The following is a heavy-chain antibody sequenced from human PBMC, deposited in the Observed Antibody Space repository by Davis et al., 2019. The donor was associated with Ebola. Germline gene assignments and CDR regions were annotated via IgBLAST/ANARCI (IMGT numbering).Heavy chain of an antibody. CDR3: AHGTPPRPYYYDSSGYPLHFDY. CDR1: GFSLSTSGVG. CDR2: IYWNDDK. V-gene: IGHV2-5*01. Sequence: SGPTLVKPTQTLTLTCTFSGFSLSTSGVGVGWIRQPPGKALEWLALIYWNDDKRYSPSLKSRLTITKDTSKNQVVLTMTNMDPVDTATYYCAHGTPPRPYYYDSSGYPLHFDYWGQGTLVTVSS. J-gene: IGHJ4*02. D-gene: IGHD3-22*01.